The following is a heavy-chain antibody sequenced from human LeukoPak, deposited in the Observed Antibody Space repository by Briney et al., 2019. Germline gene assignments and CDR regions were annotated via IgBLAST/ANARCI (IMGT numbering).Heavy chain of an antibody. J-gene: IGHJ6*02. CDR2: ITTSGST. D-gene: IGHD2-21*01. Sequence: GGSLRLSCAASGLTASHNVNNGMSWVRHAAGKGLGWVSGITTSGSTYYADCVKGRFTISRENSNNTLYLHMDSLRAEDTAVYYCAKAPVWNYYYGLDVWGQGTTVTVSS. CDR1: GLTASHNV. V-gene: IGHV3-23*01. CDR3: AKAPVWNYYYGLDV.